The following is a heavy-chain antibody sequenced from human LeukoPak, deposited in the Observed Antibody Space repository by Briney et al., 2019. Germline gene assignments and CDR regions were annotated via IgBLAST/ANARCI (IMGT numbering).Heavy chain of an antibody. J-gene: IGHJ4*02. CDR3: ARGVGATFGGSYKYYFNN. CDR2: ISYDGSNK. D-gene: IGHD1-26*01. V-gene: IGHV3-30-3*01. CDR1: GFTFSSYA. Sequence: GGSLRLSCAASGFTFSSYAMHWVRQAPGKGLEWVAVISYDGSNKYYADSVKGRFTISRDNSKNTLYLQMNSLRAEDTAVYYCARGVGATFGGSYKYYFNNWGQGTLVTVSS.